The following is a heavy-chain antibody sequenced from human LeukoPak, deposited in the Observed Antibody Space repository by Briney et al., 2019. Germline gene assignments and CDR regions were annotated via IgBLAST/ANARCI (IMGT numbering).Heavy chain of an antibody. V-gene: IGHV3-23*01. Sequence: GGSLRLSCAASGFSFSNYAMSWVRQAPGKGLEWVSAFTGSGGKHAYSVKGRFTISRDNSKSTLFLQMDSLRAADTAVYYCARIAVSGNSAGYYYGMDVWGQGTTVTVSS. J-gene: IGHJ6*02. CDR3: ARIAVSGNSAGYYYGMDV. CDR2: FTGSGG. CDR1: GFSFSNYA. D-gene: IGHD6-19*01.